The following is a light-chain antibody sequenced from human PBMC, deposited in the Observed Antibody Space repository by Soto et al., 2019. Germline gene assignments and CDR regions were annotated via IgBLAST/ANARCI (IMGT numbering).Light chain of an antibody. CDR2: GAS. CDR1: QSVNNN. CDR3: QQHNTWPRT. J-gene: IGKJ4*01. Sequence: EIVMTQSPDTLSVSPGERAILSCRASQSVNNNLAWYQQRPGHAPRLLTYGASTRATGIPARFSGSGSGTEFILTISSLQSEDFAVYYCQQHNTWPRTFGGGTKVEIK. V-gene: IGKV3-15*01.